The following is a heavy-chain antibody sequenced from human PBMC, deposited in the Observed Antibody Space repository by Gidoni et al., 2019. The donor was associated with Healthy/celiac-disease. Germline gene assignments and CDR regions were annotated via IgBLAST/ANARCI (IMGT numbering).Heavy chain of an antibody. J-gene: IGHJ4*02. CDR1: GFSLSTSGVG. V-gene: IGHV2-5*02. D-gene: IGHD2-21*01. Sequence: QITLKESGPTLVKPTQTLTLTCTVAGFSLSTSGVGVGWLRQPPGKALEWLALIYWDDDKRYSPSLKSRLTITKDTSKNQVVLTMTNMDPVDTATYYCAHRVIAIGYFDYWGQGTLVTVSS. CDR2: IYWDDDK. CDR3: AHRVIAIGYFDY.